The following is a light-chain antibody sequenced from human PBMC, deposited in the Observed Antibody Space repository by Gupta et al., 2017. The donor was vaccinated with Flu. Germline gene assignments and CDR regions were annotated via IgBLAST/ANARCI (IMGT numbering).Light chain of an antibody. CDR2: EVS. V-gene: IGLV2-14*01. Sequence: SALTQPASVSGSPGQSIAISCTGTSTDVGAYNYVSWYQHDPGKAPQLMIYEVSKRPAGVANRFSGSKSGNTASLTISGLQTDDEADYYCSSFTSSKTWVFGGGTKLTVL. J-gene: IGLJ3*02. CDR1: STDVGAYNY. CDR3: SSFTSSKTWV.